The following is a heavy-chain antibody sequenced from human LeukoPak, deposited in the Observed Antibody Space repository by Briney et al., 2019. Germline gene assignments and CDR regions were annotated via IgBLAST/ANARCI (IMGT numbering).Heavy chain of an antibody. CDR3: ARDTYDSSGYYLVRGDY. J-gene: IGHJ4*02. V-gene: IGHV1-18*01. D-gene: IGHD3-22*01. Sequence: ASVKVSFKASRYTFTSYGISWVRQAPGQGLEWMAWISAYNGNTNYAQKLQGRVTMTTDTSTSTAYMELRSLRSDDTAVYYCARDTYDSSGYYLVRGDYWGQGTLVTVSS. CDR1: RYTFTSYG. CDR2: ISAYNGNT.